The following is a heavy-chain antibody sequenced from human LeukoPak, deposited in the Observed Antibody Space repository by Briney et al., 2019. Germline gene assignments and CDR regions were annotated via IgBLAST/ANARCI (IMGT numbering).Heavy chain of an antibody. Sequence: GGSLRLSCAASGFTFSSYWMHWVRQVSGKGLVWVSRINPDGSSTSYADSVKGRFTISRDNSKNTLYLQMNSLGAEDTAVYYCAKDTNDFWSGYYPFWGQGTLVTVSS. CDR1: GFTFSSYW. CDR3: AKDTNDFWSGYYPF. D-gene: IGHD3-3*01. CDR2: INPDGSST. V-gene: IGHV3-74*01. J-gene: IGHJ1*01.